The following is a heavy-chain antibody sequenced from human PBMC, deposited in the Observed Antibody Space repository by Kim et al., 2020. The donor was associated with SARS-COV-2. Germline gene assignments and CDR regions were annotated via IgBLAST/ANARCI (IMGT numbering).Heavy chain of an antibody. V-gene: IGHV4-39*01. CDR3: ARHGGSSGYSPFDY. CDR2: IYYSGST. J-gene: IGHJ4*02. Sequence: SETLSLTCTVSGGSISSSSYYWGWIRQPPGKGLEWIGSIYYSGSTYYNPSLKSRVTISVDTSKNQFSLKLSSVTAADTAVYYCARHGGSSGYSPFDYWGQGTLVSVSS. CDR1: GGSISSSSYY. D-gene: IGHD3-22*01.